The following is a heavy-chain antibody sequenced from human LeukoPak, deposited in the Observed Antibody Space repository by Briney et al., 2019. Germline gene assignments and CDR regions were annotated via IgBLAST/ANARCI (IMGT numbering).Heavy chain of an antibody. J-gene: IGHJ4*02. V-gene: IGHV3-23*01. CDR1: GFTFTNYG. Sequence: PGGSLRLSCAASGFTFTNYGMSWVRQAPGKGLEWVSAISGSGGSTYYADSVKGRLTISRDNSKNTLYLQMNSLRAEDTAVYYCAKVLYYDILTGYPLPGYWGQGTLVTVSS. D-gene: IGHD3-9*01. CDR3: AKVLYYDILTGYPLPGY. CDR2: ISGSGGST.